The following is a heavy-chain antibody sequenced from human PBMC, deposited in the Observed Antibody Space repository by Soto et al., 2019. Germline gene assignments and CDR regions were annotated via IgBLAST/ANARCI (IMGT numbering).Heavy chain of an antibody. CDR2: INQDGNED. CDR1: GFHFKFYL. Sequence: VHLEESGGGLVQPGGSLKPSCASSGFHFKFYLVNLVRQAPGKGIEWVANINQDGNEDNLLDSVKGRFTISRDNAKNSLFLQMNSLRVDDTAVYYCARTGDGHHDFLDYWGQGALVSVSS. J-gene: IGHJ4*02. CDR3: ARTGDGHHDFLDY. V-gene: IGHV3-7*01. D-gene: IGHD1-1*01.